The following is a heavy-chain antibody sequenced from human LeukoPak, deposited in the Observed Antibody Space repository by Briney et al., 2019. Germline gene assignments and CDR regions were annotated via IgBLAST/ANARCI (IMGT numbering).Heavy chain of an antibody. CDR3: AKDYDFWSGYYPA. CDR2: ISGSGGST. Sequence: GGSLRLSCAASGFTFSSYAMHWVRQAPGKGLEWVSAISGSGGSTYYADSVKGRFTISRDNSKNTLYLQMNSLRAEDTAVYYCAKDYDFWSGYYPAWGQGTLVTVSS. J-gene: IGHJ5*02. V-gene: IGHV3-23*01. CDR1: GFTFSSYA. D-gene: IGHD3-3*01.